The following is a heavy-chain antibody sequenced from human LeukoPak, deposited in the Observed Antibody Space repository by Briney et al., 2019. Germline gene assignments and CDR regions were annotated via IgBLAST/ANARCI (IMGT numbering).Heavy chain of an antibody. J-gene: IGHJ4*02. D-gene: IGHD6-13*01. Sequence: PSETLSLTCTVSGGSMNNYYWSWIRQPPGKGLEWLGYIYYSGSTNYNPSLKSRVTISVDTSKNQFSLKLSSVTAADTAVYYCARALPRQQLANWGQGTLVTVSS. V-gene: IGHV4-59*01. CDR2: IYYSGST. CDR1: GGSMNNYY. CDR3: ARALPRQQLAN.